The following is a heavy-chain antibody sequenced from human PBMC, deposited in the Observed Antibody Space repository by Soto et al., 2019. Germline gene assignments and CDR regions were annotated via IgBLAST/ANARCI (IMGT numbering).Heavy chain of an antibody. J-gene: IGHJ5*02. CDR2: IYTGGST. D-gene: IGHD4-17*01. CDR1: GFTVSSEY. CDR3: ARAYGGNPALFDP. V-gene: IGHV3-53*01. Sequence: EVQLVESGGGLIQPGGSLRLSCAASGFTVSSEYMCWVCQAPGKGLEWVSVIYTGGSTYYADSVKGRFTFSRDNSKNTLYLQMNSSRAEDTAVYYCARAYGGNPALFDPWVQGTLVTVSS.